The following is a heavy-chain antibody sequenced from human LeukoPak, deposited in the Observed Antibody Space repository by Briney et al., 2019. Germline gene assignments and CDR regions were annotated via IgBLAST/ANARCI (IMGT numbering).Heavy chain of an antibody. J-gene: IGHJ4*02. D-gene: IGHD5-12*01. CDR1: GFTFDDYG. CDR3: ARNYGGYDGTDY. Sequence: GGSLRLSCAASGFTFDDYGMSWVRQAPGKGLEWVSGINWNGGSTGYAGSVKGRFTISRDSAKNSLYLQMNSLRAEDTALYYCARNYGGYDGTDYWGQGTLVTVSS. V-gene: IGHV3-20*04. CDR2: INWNGGST.